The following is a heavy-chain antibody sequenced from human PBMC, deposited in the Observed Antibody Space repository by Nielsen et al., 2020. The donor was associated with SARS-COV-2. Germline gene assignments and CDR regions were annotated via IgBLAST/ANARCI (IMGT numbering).Heavy chain of an antibody. V-gene: IGHV4-39*07. Sequence: SETLSLTCTVSGGSISSSSYYWGWIRQPPGKGLEWIGSIYYSGSTYYNPSLKSRVTISVDTSKNQFSLKLSSVTAADTAVYYCARDRGITIFGVVINDAFDIWGQGTMVTVSS. J-gene: IGHJ3*02. CDR2: IYYSGST. D-gene: IGHD3-3*01. CDR1: GGSISSSSYY. CDR3: ARDRGITIFGVVINDAFDI.